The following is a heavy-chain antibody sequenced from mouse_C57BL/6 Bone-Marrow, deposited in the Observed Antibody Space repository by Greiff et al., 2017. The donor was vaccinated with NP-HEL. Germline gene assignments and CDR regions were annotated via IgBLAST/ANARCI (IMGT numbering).Heavy chain of an antibody. J-gene: IGHJ3*01. D-gene: IGHD1-1*01. V-gene: IGHV1-82*01. CDR3: ARATTVVAPFAY. Sequence: QVQLQQSGPELVKPGASVKISCKASGYAFSSSWMNWVKQRPGKGLEWIGRIYPGDGDTNYNGKFKGKATMTADKSSSTAYRQLSSQTSEDSAVYFCARATTVVAPFAYWGQGTLVTVSA. CDR2: IYPGDGDT. CDR1: GYAFSSSW.